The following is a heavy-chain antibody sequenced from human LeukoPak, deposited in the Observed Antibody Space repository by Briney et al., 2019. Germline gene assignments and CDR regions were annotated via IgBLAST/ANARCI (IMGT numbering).Heavy chain of an antibody. V-gene: IGHV3-23*01. CDR2: ISSSGGNT. J-gene: IGHJ3*02. Sequence: PSETLSLTCTVSGGSIRSSYYYWGWIRQPPGKGLEWVSAISSSGGNTYYADSVKGRFIISRDSSKNTLYLQMSSLRVEDTAVFHCAKGRDHDTFPDAFDIWGQGTMVTVSS. CDR3: AKGRDHDTFPDAFDI. CDR1: GGSIRSSYYY. D-gene: IGHD2/OR15-2a*01.